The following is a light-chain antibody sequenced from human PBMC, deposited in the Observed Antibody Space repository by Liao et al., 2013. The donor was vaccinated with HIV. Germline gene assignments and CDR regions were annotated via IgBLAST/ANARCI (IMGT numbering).Light chain of an antibody. CDR2: END. CDR3: QAWDSSTGV. Sequence: SYEVTQPPSVSVSPGQTASISCSGDKLGDKYVTWYRQRPGQSPVLVIYENDKRPSGLPERFSGSNSGNTATLTISGTQAMDEADYYCQAWDSSTGVFGGGTKLTVL. V-gene: IGLV3-1*01. CDR1: KLGDKY. J-gene: IGLJ3*02.